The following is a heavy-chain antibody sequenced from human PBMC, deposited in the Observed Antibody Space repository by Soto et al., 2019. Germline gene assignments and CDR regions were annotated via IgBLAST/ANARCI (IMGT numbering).Heavy chain of an antibody. CDR3: ARGGGELELVGEWFDP. CDR1: GYTFTSYY. D-gene: IGHD1-7*01. J-gene: IGHJ5*02. CDR2: INPSGGST. Sequence: GASVKVSCKASGYTFTSYYMHWVRQAPGQGLEWMGIINPSGGSTSYAQKSQGRVTMTRDTSTSTVYMELSSLRSEDTAVYYCARGGGELELVGEWFDPWGQGTLVTVSS. V-gene: IGHV1-46*01.